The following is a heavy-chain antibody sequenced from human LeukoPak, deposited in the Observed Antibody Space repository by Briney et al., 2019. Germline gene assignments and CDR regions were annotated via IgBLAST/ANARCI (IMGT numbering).Heavy chain of an antibody. CDR1: GFTFSSYA. CDR3: AKVSTVTTGGYFDY. V-gene: IGHV3-23*01. D-gene: IGHD4-17*01. Sequence: GGSLRLSCAASGFTFSSYAMSWVRQAPGKGLEWVSSISGSGGSTYYADSVKGRFTISRNNSKNTLYLQMNSLRAEDTAVYYCAKVSTVTTGGYFDYWGQGTLVTVSS. CDR2: ISGSGGST. J-gene: IGHJ4*02.